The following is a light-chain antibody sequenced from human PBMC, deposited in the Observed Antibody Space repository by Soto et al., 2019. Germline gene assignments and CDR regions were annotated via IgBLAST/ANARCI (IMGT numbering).Light chain of an antibody. CDR3: QQYGSSPPWT. J-gene: IGKJ1*01. CDR2: GAS. Sequence: EIVVTLSPGTLSLSPGKRATLSCSASQRVSSSYLAWYQQKTGQAPRLLIYGASRRATGIPDRLSGSGSGTDFTLTISRLEPEDFAVYYCQQYGSSPPWTFGQGTKVDI. V-gene: IGKV3-20*01. CDR1: QRVSSSY.